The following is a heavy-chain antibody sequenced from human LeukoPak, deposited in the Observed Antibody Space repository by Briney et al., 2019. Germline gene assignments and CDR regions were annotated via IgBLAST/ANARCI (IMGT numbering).Heavy chain of an antibody. J-gene: IGHJ4*02. D-gene: IGHD3-16*02. CDR1: GFTFSSYA. V-gene: IGHV3-30*02. CDR3: AKDLFDDYVWGTYRAIDT. CDR2: TRYDGSNK. Sequence: GGSLRLSCAASGFTFSSYAMHWVRQPPGKGLEWVAFTRYDGSNKYFADSVKGRFTISRDNSKNTLYLQMQSLRLEDSAIYYCAKDLFDDYVWGTYRAIDTWGQGTLVTVSS.